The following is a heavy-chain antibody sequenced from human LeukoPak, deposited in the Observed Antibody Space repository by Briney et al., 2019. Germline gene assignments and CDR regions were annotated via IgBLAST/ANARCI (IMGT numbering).Heavy chain of an antibody. CDR1: GFTFSNYW. CDR3: AKSRSGSANWALQIFDN. CDR2: INSDGSST. Sequence: PGGSLRLSCAASGFTFSNYWMNWVRQAPGKGLVWVSRINSDGSSTDYTDSVKGRFTISRDNSKNSLFVQMNSLRAEDTAVYFCAKSRSGSANWALQIFDNWGQGTLVTVSS. J-gene: IGHJ4*02. V-gene: IGHV3-74*01. D-gene: IGHD1-1*01.